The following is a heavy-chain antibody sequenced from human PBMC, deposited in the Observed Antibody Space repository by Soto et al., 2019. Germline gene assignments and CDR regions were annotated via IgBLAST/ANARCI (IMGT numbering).Heavy chain of an antibody. CDR1: GFSFVNYA. CDR3: AKATTNGGWFNPFDS. J-gene: IGHJ4*02. D-gene: IGHD6-19*01. CDR2: LSGSGTST. V-gene: IGHV3-23*01. Sequence: ESGGGLVQPGGSLRLSCAASGFSFVNYAMNWVRQAPGKALEWVSGLSGSGTSTYYADSVKGRFTISRDNSRDTLFLQMNSLTADDTAVYYCAKATTNGGWFNPFDSWGQGALVTVSS.